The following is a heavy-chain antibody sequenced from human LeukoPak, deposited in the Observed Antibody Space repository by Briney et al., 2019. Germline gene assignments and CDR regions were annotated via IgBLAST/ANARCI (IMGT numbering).Heavy chain of an antibody. D-gene: IGHD6-19*01. J-gene: IGHJ4*02. V-gene: IGHV3-74*01. CDR2: INTDGTVT. Sequence: GGSLRLSCAASGFTFSKYWMLWVRQAPGKGLESVSRINTDGTVTTYAYSVKGRFTVARDNADNTMFLQMNSVRDEDTAVYYCATKQWLAPPPDSWGQGTPVTVSS. CDR3: ATKQWLAPPPDS. CDR1: GFTFSKYW.